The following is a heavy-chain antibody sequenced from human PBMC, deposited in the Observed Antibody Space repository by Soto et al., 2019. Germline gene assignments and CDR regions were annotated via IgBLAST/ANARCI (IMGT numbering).Heavy chain of an antibody. CDR3: ATLGGYCSGGSCADAFDI. CDR2: FDPEDGET. J-gene: IGHJ3*02. D-gene: IGHD2-15*01. Sequence: ASVKVSCKVSGYTLTELSMHWVRQAPGKGLEWMGGFDPEDGETIYEQKFQGRVTMTEDTSTDTAYMKLSSLRSEDPAVYDCATLGGYCSGGSCADAFDIWGQGTMVTVSS. CDR1: GYTLTELS. V-gene: IGHV1-24*01.